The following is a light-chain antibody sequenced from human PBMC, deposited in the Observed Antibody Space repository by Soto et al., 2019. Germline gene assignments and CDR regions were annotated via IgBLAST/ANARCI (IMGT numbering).Light chain of an antibody. CDR1: SSDISRYNL. CDR3: CSYAGGASVV. CDR2: EDI. Sequence: QSALTQPASVSGSPGQSITISCTGTSSDISRYNLVSWYQQHPGKAPKLIIYEDIERPSGVSDRFSGSKSGNTASLTISGLQTEDEADYYCCSYAGGASVVFGGGTKVTVL. J-gene: IGLJ2*01. V-gene: IGLV2-23*01.